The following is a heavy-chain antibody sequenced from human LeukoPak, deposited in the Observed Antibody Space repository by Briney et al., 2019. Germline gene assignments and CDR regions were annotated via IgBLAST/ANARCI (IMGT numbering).Heavy chain of an antibody. CDR1: GFTFSSYS. D-gene: IGHD3-22*01. CDR3: AREETYYYDSSPPGY. V-gene: IGHV3-21*01. Sequence: PGGSLRLSCAASGFTFSSYSMNWVRQAPGKGLEWVSSISSSSSYIYYADSVKGRFTISRDNAKNSLYLQMNSLRAEDTAVYYCAREETYYYDSSPPGYWGQGTLVTVSS. J-gene: IGHJ4*02. CDR2: ISSSSSYI.